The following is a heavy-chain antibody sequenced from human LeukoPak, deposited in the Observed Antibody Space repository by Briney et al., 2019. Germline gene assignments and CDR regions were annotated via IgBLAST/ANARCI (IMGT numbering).Heavy chain of an antibody. CDR3: ARTGYSSSWYENPGDY. Sequence: PGGSLRISCAASGFTFSSYAMHWVRQAPGKGLEYVSAISSNGGSTYYANSVKGRFTISRDNSKNTLYLQMGSLRAEDMAVYYCARTGYSSSWYENPGDYWGQGTLVTVSS. CDR2: ISSNGGST. CDR1: GFTFSSYA. D-gene: IGHD6-13*01. V-gene: IGHV3-64*01. J-gene: IGHJ4*02.